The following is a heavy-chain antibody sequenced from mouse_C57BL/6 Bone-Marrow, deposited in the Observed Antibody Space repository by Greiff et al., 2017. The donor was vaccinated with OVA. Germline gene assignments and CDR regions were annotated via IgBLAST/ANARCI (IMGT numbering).Heavy chain of an antibody. Sequence: EVQLQESGGGLVKPGGSLKLSFASSGFTFSDYGMHWVRQAPEKGLEWVAYISSGSSTIYYADTVKGRFTISRDNAKNTLFLQMTSLRSEDTAMYYCAMIYYDYEGGFDYWGQGTTLTVSS. V-gene: IGHV5-17*01. CDR3: AMIYYDYEGGFDY. D-gene: IGHD2-4*01. CDR2: ISSGSSTI. J-gene: IGHJ2*01. CDR1: GFTFSDYG.